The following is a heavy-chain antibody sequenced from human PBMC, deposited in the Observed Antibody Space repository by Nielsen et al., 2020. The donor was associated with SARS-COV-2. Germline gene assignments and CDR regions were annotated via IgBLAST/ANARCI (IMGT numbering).Heavy chain of an antibody. V-gene: IGHV3-74*03. D-gene: IGHD2/OR15-2a*01. CDR1: GFIFSNYR. CDR2: INPDESKT. CDR3: ARLRDDGYYFDTGPYDY. Sequence: GGSLRLSCAASGFIFSNYRMHWVRQAPGKGLVWVSHINPDESKTTYADSVKGRFTISRDNAKNTVYLQMNSLRAEDTGVYYCARLRDDGYYFDTGPYDYWGQGTPVNVSS. J-gene: IGHJ4*02.